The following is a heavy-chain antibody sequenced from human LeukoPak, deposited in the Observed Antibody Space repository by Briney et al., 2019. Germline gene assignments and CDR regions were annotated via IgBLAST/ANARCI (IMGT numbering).Heavy chain of an antibody. CDR2: IYSGGST. CDR3: ARVTDCSGGSCYHFDY. D-gene: IGHD2-15*01. CDR1: GFTVSSNY. Sequence: GGSLRHSCAASGFTVSSNYMSWVRQAPGKGLEWVSVIYSGGSTYYADSVKGRFTISRDNSKNTRYLQMNSLRAEDTAVYYCARVTDCSGGSCYHFDYWGQGTLVTVSS. J-gene: IGHJ4*02. V-gene: IGHV3-66*01.